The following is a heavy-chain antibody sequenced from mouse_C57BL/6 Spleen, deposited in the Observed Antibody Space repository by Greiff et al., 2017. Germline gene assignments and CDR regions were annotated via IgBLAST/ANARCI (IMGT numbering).Heavy chain of an antibody. CDR2: ISDGGSYT. V-gene: IGHV5-4*01. J-gene: IGHJ1*03. CDR3: ARDRGYGTRYFDV. D-gene: IGHD1-1*01. Sequence: DVKLVESGGGLVKPGGSLKLSCAASGFTFSSYAMSWVRQTPEKRLEWVATISDGGSYTYYPDNVKGRFTISRDNAKNNLYLQMSHLKSEDTAMYYCARDRGYGTRYFDVWGTGTTVTVSS. CDR1: GFTFSSYA.